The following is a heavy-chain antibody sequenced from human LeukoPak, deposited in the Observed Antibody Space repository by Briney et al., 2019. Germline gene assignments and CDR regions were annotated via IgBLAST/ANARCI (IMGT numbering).Heavy chain of an antibody. CDR1: GFTVSSNY. CDR3: ARGPGIAVAGMDY. Sequence: PGGSLRLSCAASGFTVSSNYMSWVRQAPGKGLGWVSVIYSGGGTFYADSVKGRFTISRDNSKNTLYLQMNNLRAEDTAVYYCARGPGIAVAGMDYWGQGTLVSVSS. CDR2: IYSGGGT. D-gene: IGHD6-19*01. V-gene: IGHV3-53*01. J-gene: IGHJ4*02.